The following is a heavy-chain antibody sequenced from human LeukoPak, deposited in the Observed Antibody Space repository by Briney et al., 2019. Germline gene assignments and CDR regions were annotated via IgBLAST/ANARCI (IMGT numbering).Heavy chain of an antibody. CDR3: ARDGYSYGSPDS. D-gene: IGHD5-18*01. J-gene: IGHJ4*02. CDR2: INPSGGST. V-gene: IGHV1-46*01. Sequence: ASVKVSCKASGYTFTSYYMHWVRQAPGQGLEWMGIINPSGGSTSYAQKFQGRVTITADKSTSTAYMELSSLRSEDTAVYYCARDGYSYGSPDSWGQGTLVTVSS. CDR1: GYTFTSYY.